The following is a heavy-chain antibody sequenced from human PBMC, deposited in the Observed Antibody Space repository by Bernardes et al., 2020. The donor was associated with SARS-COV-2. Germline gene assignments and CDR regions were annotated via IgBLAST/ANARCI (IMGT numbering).Heavy chain of an antibody. V-gene: IGHV1-18*04. CDR3: ARDLNDYADYADMDY. D-gene: IGHD4-17*01. Sequence: ASVKVSCKASGYSFTTYGISWVRQAPGQGLEWMGWISAYNGNTNYAQKLQGRVTMTTDTSTSTAYMELRSLRSDDTAVYYCARDLNDYADYADMDYWGQGTLVTVSS. J-gene: IGHJ4*02. CDR2: ISAYNGNT. CDR1: GYSFTTYG.